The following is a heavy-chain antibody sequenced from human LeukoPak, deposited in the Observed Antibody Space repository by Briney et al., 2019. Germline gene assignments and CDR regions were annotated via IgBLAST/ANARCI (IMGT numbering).Heavy chain of an antibody. CDR1: VFTFSRYA. CDR3: AKDTDYGDYAHLGY. V-gene: IGHV3-23*01. D-gene: IGHD4-17*01. J-gene: IGHJ4*02. Sequence: GGSLRLYCAASVFTFSRYAMSWVRQAPGKGLEWVSAISGSGGSTYYADSVKGRFTTSRDNSKNTLYLQMNSLRAEDTAVYYCAKDTDYGDYAHLGYWGQGTLITVSS. CDR2: ISGSGGST.